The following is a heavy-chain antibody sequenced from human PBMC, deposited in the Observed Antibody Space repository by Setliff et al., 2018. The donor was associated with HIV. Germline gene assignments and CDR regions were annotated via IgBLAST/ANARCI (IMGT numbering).Heavy chain of an antibody. CDR3: AREHQFYDICDY. J-gene: IGHJ4*02. Sequence: GGSLRLSCAASGLTFSSYWMSWVRQAPGKGLEWMANIKEDGSEKYYVDSVKGRFTISRDNTKNSLYLQLNSLRAEDTAVYYCAREHQFYDICDYWGQGTLVTVSS. D-gene: IGHD3-9*01. CDR2: IKEDGSEK. CDR1: GLTFSSYW. V-gene: IGHV3-7*01.